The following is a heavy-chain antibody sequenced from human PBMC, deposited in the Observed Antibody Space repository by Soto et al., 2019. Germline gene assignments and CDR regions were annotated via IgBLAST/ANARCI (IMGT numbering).Heavy chain of an antibody. D-gene: IGHD1-20*01. J-gene: IGHJ6*02. CDR2: TYTGGST. CDR1: GFAVSSSY. Sequence: EVQLVESGGGLVQPGRSLRLSCAASGFAVSSSYMMWVRQAPGKGLEWVSVTYTGGSTHYADSVKGRFTISRDDSRNTLYLQMNSLRAEDTAVYYCARDPPITSDYAMDVWGQGTTVIVSS. V-gene: IGHV3-53*01. CDR3: ARDPPITSDYAMDV.